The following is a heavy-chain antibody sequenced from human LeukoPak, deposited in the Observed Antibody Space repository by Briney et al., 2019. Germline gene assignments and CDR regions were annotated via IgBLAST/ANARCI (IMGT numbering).Heavy chain of an antibody. J-gene: IGHJ4*02. V-gene: IGHV4-34*01. D-gene: IGHD5-18*01. CDR3: AVPEGEYSYGSEFDY. CDR2: INHSGST. CDR1: GGSFSGYY. Sequence: SETLSLTCAVYGGSFSGYYWSWIRQPPGKGLEWIGEINHSGSTNYNPSLKSRVTISVDTSKNQFSLKLSSVTAADTAVYYCAVPEGEYSYGSEFDYGGQETLATVSS.